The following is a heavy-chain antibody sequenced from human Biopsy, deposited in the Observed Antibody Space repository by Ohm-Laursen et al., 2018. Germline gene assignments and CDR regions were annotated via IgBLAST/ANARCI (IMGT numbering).Heavy chain of an antibody. V-gene: IGHV3-11*01. CDR3: ARSVGIIAAPIDY. CDR2: INSVGTI. CDR1: GFIFSDYY. J-gene: IGHJ4*02. D-gene: IGHD6-6*01. Sequence: SLRLSCTASGFIFSDYYLSWIRQAPGKGLEWVSNINSVGTIYYADSVRCRFTISRDNAKNSLYLQMNSLRVEDAAVYYCARSVGIIAAPIDYWGQGTLVIVSS.